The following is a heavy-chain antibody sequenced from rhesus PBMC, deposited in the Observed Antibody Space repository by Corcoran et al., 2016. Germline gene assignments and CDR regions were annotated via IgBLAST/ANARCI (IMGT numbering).Heavy chain of an antibody. D-gene: IGHD6-31*01. Sequence: EVQLAESGGGLVQPGGSLRLSCAASGFTFSGYEMHWVRQAPGKGLESVSVIGGDSSYTPYADAGKGRYTISRDNAKNSLSLQMNSLRAEDTAVYYCARHGGYSSGWYDLASGYYFDYWGQGVLVTVSS. CDR1: GFTFSGYE. CDR3: ARHGGYSSGWYDLASGYYFDY. V-gene: IGHV3-115*02. CDR2: IGGDSSYT. J-gene: IGHJ4*01.